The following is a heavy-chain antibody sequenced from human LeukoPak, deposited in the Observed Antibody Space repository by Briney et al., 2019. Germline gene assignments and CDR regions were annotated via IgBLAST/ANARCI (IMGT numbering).Heavy chain of an antibody. V-gene: IGHV4-59*08. CDR3: ARQEGYCSSTSCRRRGAFDI. CDR2: IYYSGST. CDR1: GGSISSYY. Sequence: PSETLSLTCTVSGGSISSYYWSWIRQPPGKGLEWIGYIYYSGSTNYNPSLKSRVTISVDTSKNQFSLKLSSVTAADTAVYYCARQEGYCSSTSCRRRGAFDIWGQGTMVTVSS. D-gene: IGHD2-2*01. J-gene: IGHJ3*02.